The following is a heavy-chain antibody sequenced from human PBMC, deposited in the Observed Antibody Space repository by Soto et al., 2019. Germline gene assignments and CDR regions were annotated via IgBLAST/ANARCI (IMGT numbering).Heavy chain of an antibody. Sequence: QIQLVQSGAEVKKPGASVKVSCKASGYTFTSYGISWVRQAPGQGLEWMGWISAYNDNINYEQKVQGRVTMTTDTSTSTAYMELRSLRSDDTAVYFCARDQVGATGDYWGQGTLVTVSS. CDR1: GYTFTSYG. J-gene: IGHJ4*02. CDR2: ISAYNDNI. CDR3: ARDQVGATGDY. D-gene: IGHD1-26*01. V-gene: IGHV1-18*01.